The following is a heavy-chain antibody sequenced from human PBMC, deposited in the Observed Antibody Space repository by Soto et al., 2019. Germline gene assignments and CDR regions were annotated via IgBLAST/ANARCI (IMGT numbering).Heavy chain of an antibody. Sequence: QVQLQESGPGLVKPSQTLSRTCTGFGGSVSSGDDYWSWIRQAPGKGLEWIGSVPYKGETYYNPSHKSRIALFVDTAMNQLSLRVISLTEADSAVYYCARVRSGDYVTDWGQGILVTVSS. CDR2: VPYKGET. J-gene: IGHJ4*02. CDR1: GGSVSSGDDY. D-gene: IGHD4-17*01. CDR3: ARVRSGDYVTD. V-gene: IGHV4-30-4*01.